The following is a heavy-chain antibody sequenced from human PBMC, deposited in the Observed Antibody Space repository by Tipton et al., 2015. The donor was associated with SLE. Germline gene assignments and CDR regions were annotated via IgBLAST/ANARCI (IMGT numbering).Heavy chain of an antibody. J-gene: IGHJ2*01. Sequence: SLRLSGAASGFTFSSYGMHWVRQAPGKGLEWVAVIWYDGSNKYYADSVKGRFTISRDNSKNTLYLQMNSLRAEDTAVYYCARGKRDCSGGSCSRYFDLWGRGTLVTVSS. CDR3: ARGKRDCSGGSCSRYFDL. CDR2: IWYDGSNK. CDR1: GFTFSSYG. V-gene: IGHV3-33*01. D-gene: IGHD2-15*01.